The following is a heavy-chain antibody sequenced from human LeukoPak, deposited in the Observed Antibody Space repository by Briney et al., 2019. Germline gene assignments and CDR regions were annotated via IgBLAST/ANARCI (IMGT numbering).Heavy chain of an antibody. CDR2: INPNSGGT. Sequence: ASVKVSCKASGYTFTGYYMHWVRQAPGQGLEWMGWINPNSGGTNYAQKFQGRVTMTRDTSISTAYMELSRLRSDDTAVYYCPRGGYDILTGYLIDYWGQGTLVTVSS. CDR3: PRGGYDILTGYLIDY. CDR1: GYTFTGYY. V-gene: IGHV1-2*02. D-gene: IGHD3-9*01. J-gene: IGHJ4*02.